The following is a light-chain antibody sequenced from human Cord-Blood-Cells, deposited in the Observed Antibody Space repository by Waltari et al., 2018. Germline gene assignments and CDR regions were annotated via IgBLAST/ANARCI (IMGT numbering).Light chain of an antibody. V-gene: IGLV2-8*01. Sequence: QSALTQPPSASGSPGQSVTISCTGNSSDVGGYNYVSWYQQHPGKAPNLMIYEVSKRPSGVPDRFSGSKSGNTASLTVSGLQAEDEADYYCSSYGGSNNLVFGGGTKLTVL. J-gene: IGLJ2*01. CDR2: EVS. CDR1: SSDVGGYNY. CDR3: SSYGGSNNLV.